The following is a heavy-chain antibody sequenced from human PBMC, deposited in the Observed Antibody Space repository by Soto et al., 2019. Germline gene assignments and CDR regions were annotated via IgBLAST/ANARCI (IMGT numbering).Heavy chain of an antibody. D-gene: IGHD1-26*01. J-gene: IGHJ3*02. CDR1: GFTFSSYA. V-gene: IGHV3-23*01. CDR2: ISGSGGST. CDR3: ARERIVGATTDI. Sequence: GGSLRLSCAASGFTFSSYAMSWVRQAPGKGLEWVSAISGSGGSTYYADSVKGRFTISRDNAKNSLYLQMNSLRAEDTAVYYCARERIVGATTDIWGQGTMVTVSS.